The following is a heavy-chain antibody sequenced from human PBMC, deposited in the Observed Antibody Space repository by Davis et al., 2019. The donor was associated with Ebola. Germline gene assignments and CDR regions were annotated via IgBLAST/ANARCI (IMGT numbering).Heavy chain of an antibody. J-gene: IGHJ4*02. CDR1: GFTFSSYW. D-gene: IGHD6-13*01. CDR2: IKQDGSEK. V-gene: IGHV3-7*01. CDR3: ARGPSTGNSFSY. Sequence: GESLKISCAASGFTFSSYWRSWVRQAPGKGLEWVANIKQDGSEKYYVDSVKGRFTISRDNAKNSLYLQMNSLRAEDTAVYYCARGPSTGNSFSYWGQGTLVTVSS.